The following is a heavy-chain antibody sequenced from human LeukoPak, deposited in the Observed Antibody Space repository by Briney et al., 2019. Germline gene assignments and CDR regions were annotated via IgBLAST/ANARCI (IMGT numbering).Heavy chain of an antibody. Sequence: PSETLSLTCTVSGDSISSSYWSWIRQPPGKGLEWIGYIYHSGSTNYNPSLKSRVTISADTSKGQFSLKLASVTAADTAVYYCATGYSSTWYYFDYWGQGTLVTVSS. J-gene: IGHJ4*02. CDR2: IYHSGST. V-gene: IGHV4-59*01. D-gene: IGHD6-13*01. CDR1: GDSISSSY. CDR3: ATGYSSTWYYFDY.